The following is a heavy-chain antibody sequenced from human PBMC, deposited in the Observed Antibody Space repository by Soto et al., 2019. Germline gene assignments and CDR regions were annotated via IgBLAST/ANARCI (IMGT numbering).Heavy chain of an antibody. CDR2: IYWDDEK. D-gene: IGHD5-12*01. CDR3: AHSDEDRWLPTDNPYYFDY. V-gene: IGHV2-5*02. CDR1: GFSLSPSGVG. J-gene: IGHJ4*02. Sequence: QITLKESGPTLVKPTQTLTLTCTFSGFSLSPSGVGVGWIRQPPGKALEWLALIYWDDEKRYNPFLKSRLTVTKDTSKNQVVLRMTNMDPVDTATYYCAHSDEDRWLPTDNPYYFDYWGQGTLVTVSS.